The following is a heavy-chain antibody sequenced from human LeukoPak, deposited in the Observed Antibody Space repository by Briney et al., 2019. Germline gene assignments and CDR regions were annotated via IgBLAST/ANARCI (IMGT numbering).Heavy chain of an antibody. Sequence: SETLSLTCNVSGDSIINAGNYWTWIRQRPGKGLEWIGYIYYSGNTYYNPSLKSRVIMSIDTSKNQFSLTLNSLTAADTAMYYCAREKGNDALDIWGQGTMVTVSS. J-gene: IGHJ3*02. CDR1: GDSIINAGNY. V-gene: IGHV4-31*03. CDR2: IYYSGNT. CDR3: AREKGNDALDI.